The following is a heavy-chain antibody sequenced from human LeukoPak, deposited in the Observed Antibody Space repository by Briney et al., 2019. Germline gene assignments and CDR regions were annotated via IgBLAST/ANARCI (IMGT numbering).Heavy chain of an antibody. Sequence: GRSLRLSCAASGFTFSSYSMNWVRQAPGKGLEWVSRINSDGSSTSYADSVKGRFTISRDDAKNTLYLQMNSLRAEDTAVYYCARNSYSGSYYDAFDIWGQGTMVTVSS. CDR3: ARNSYSGSYYDAFDI. CDR1: GFTFSSYS. V-gene: IGHV3-74*01. D-gene: IGHD1-26*01. J-gene: IGHJ3*02. CDR2: INSDGSST.